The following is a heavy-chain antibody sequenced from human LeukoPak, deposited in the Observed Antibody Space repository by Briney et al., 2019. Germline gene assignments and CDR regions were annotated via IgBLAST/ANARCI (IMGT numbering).Heavy chain of an antibody. V-gene: IGHV3-30-3*01. Sequence: GGFLRLSCAASGFTFSSYAMHWVRQAPGKGLEWVAVISYDGSNKYYADSVKGRFTISRDNSKNTLYLQMNSLRAEDTAVYYCARGLGEYSGSRGYFDLWGRGTLVTVSS. CDR1: GFTFSSYA. D-gene: IGHD5-12*01. CDR2: ISYDGSNK. CDR3: ARGLGEYSGSRGYFDL. J-gene: IGHJ2*01.